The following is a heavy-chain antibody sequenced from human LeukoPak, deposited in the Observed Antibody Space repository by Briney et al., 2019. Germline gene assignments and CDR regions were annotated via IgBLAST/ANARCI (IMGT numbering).Heavy chain of an antibody. D-gene: IGHD3-10*01. CDR1: GGSFSGYY. Sequence: TSETLSLTCAVYGGSFSGYYWSWIRQPPGKGLEWIGEINHSGSTNYNPSLKSRVTISVDTSKNQFSLKLSSVTAADTAVYYCARGPYYYGSGSYYFDYWGQGTLVTVSS. CDR2: INHSGST. J-gene: IGHJ4*02. CDR3: ARGPYYYGSGSYYFDY. V-gene: IGHV4-34*01.